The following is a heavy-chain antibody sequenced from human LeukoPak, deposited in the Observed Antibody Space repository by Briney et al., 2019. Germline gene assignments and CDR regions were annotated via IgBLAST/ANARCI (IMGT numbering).Heavy chain of an antibody. CDR2: ISWNSGSI. D-gene: IGHD5-24*01. J-gene: IGHJ5*02. CDR1: GFTFDDYA. Sequence: PGGSLRLSCAASGFTFDDYAMPWVRQAPGKGLEWVSGISWNSGSIGYADSVKGRFTISRDNAKNSLYLQMNSLRAEDTALYYRAKGPRWDPRNNWFDPWGQGTLVTVSS. V-gene: IGHV3-9*01. CDR3: AKGPRWDPRNNWFDP.